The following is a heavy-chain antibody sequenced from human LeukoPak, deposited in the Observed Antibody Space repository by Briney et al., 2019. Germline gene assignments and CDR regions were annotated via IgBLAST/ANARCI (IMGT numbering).Heavy chain of an antibody. Sequence: ASVKVSCKASGYTFSNFAMNWVRQAPGQGLEWMGWINTNAGNPTYAQGFTGRFVFSLDTSVSTAYLQISSLKAEDTAVYYCARGGYGDYYYYYYMDVWGKGTTVTVSS. V-gene: IGHV7-4-1*02. J-gene: IGHJ6*03. D-gene: IGHD4-17*01. CDR1: GYTFSNFA. CDR2: INTNAGNP. CDR3: ARGGYGDYYYYYYMDV.